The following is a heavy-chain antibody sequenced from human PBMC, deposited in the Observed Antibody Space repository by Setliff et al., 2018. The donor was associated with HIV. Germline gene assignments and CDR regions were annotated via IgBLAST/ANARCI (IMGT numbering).Heavy chain of an antibody. CDR3: ARDATRGGDMDV. CDR1: GFTFSDYY. J-gene: IGHJ6*03. CDR2: ISSSGTTI. Sequence: GGSLRLSCTASGFTFSDYYMSWIRQSPGKGLEWISYISSSGTTIYYADSVKGRFTISRDNAKNSLYLVMNSLRADDTATYYCARDATRGGDMDVWAKGTTVTVSS. V-gene: IGHV3-11*04. D-gene: IGHD2-15*01.